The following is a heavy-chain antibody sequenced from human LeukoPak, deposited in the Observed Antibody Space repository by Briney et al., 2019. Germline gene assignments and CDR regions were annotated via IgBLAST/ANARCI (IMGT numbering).Heavy chain of an antibody. V-gene: IGHV3-30*18. Sequence: PGGSLRLSCAASGFTFSSYGMHWVRQAPGKGLEWVAGISYDGSNKYYADSVKGRFTISRDNSKNTLYLQMNSLRAEDTAVYYCAKILGYCSGGSCLFDYWGQGTLVTVSS. D-gene: IGHD2-15*01. CDR3: AKILGYCSGGSCLFDY. J-gene: IGHJ4*02. CDR1: GFTFSSYG. CDR2: ISYDGSNK.